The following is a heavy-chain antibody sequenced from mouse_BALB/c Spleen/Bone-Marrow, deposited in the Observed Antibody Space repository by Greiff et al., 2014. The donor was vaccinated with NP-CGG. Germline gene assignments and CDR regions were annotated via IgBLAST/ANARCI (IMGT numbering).Heavy chain of an antibody. D-gene: IGHD2-2*01. CDR2: IDPANGNT. CDR3: ASYVYGYYFDY. Sequence: VQLKESGAELVKPGASVKLSRAASGFNIKDTYMHWVKQRPEQGLEWIGRIDPANGNTKYDPKFQGKASITADTSSNTAYLQLSSLTSEDTAVYYCASYVYGYYFDYWGQGTTLTVSS. V-gene: IGHV14-3*02. CDR1: GFNIKDTY. J-gene: IGHJ2*01.